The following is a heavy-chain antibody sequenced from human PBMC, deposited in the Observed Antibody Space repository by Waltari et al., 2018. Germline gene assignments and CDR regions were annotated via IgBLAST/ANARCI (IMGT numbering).Heavy chain of an antibody. D-gene: IGHD3-16*01. Sequence: EVQLVESGGGLVQPGRSLRLSCAASGFTFDDYAMNWVRQAPGKGLEWGAGINWNSGNIRYADSVKGRFIISRDNAKNSLYLQMNSLRNEDTAFYYCVKSAGGATIWLVFDDWGQGTLVTVSS. CDR3: VKSAGGATIWLVFDD. CDR2: INWNSGNI. J-gene: IGHJ4*02. CDR1: GFTFDDYA. V-gene: IGHV3-9*01.